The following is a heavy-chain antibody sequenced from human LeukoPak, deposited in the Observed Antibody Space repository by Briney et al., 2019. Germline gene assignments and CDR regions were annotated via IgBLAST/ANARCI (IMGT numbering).Heavy chain of an antibody. D-gene: IGHD6-19*01. Sequence: GGSLRLFCAASGFTVSRTYMSWVRQAPGKGLEWVSSISSSSSYIYYADSVKGRFTISRDNAKNSLYLQMNSLRAEDTAVYYCAREGVAVAATDYWGQGTLVTVSS. CDR1: GFTVSRTY. CDR3: AREGVAVAATDY. J-gene: IGHJ4*02. CDR2: ISSSSSYI. V-gene: IGHV3-21*01.